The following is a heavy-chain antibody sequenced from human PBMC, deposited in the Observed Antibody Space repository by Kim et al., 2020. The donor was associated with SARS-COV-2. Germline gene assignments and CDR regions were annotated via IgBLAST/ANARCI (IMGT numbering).Heavy chain of an antibody. CDR3: ATSRDLWFGNYYGMDV. D-gene: IGHD3-10*01. V-gene: IGHV4-34*01. CDR1: GGSFSGYY. J-gene: IGHJ6*02. CDR2: INHSGST. Sequence: SETLSLTCAVYGGSFSGYYWSWIRQPPGKGLEWIGEINHSGSTNYKPSLKSRVTISVDTSKNQFSLKLSSVTAADTAVYYCATSRDLWFGNYYGMDVWGQGTTVTVSS.